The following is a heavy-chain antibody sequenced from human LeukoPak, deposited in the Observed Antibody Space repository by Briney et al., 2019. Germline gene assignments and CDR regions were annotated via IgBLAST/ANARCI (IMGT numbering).Heavy chain of an antibody. J-gene: IGHJ4*02. CDR3: ARDTLNGPFVISLDN. CDR1: GFTFSSFS. CDR2: ISSDGNTE. D-gene: IGHD3-9*01. Sequence: GGSLRLSCAASGFTFSSFSMNWVRQAPGKGLEWVSHISSDGNTEYYLDSVRGRFTMSRVNAKSLLFLQVNSLRAEDTAVYYCARDTLNGPFVISLDNWGQGALVTVSS. V-gene: IGHV3-48*03.